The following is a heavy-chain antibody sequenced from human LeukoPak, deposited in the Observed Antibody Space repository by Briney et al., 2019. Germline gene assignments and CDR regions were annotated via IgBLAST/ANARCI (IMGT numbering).Heavy chain of an antibody. CDR3: ARGTRDAFDI. CDR2: IYHSGST. V-gene: IGHV4-38-2*02. Sequence: NASETLSLTCTVSGYSISSGYYWGWIRQPPGKGLEWIGSIYHSGSTYYNPSLKSRVTISVDTSKNQFSLQLNPVTPEDTAVYYCARGTRDAFDIWGQGTMITVSS. CDR1: GYSISSGYY. J-gene: IGHJ3*02.